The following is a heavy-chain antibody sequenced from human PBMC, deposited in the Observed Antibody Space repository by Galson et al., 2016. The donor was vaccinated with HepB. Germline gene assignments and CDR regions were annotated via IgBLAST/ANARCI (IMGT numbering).Heavy chain of an antibody. CDR3: AAGAAAAPK. D-gene: IGHD6-25*01. Sequence: SLRLSCAASGVTFSSYAMTWVRQAPGKGLEWVATVRDSTGDIHFADSVKGRFSVSRDNSRNIIHLQMNSLRPEDTAVYYCAAGAAAAPKWGQGTLVTVSS. V-gene: IGHV3-23*01. J-gene: IGHJ4*02. CDR2: VRDSTGDI. CDR1: GVTFSSYA.